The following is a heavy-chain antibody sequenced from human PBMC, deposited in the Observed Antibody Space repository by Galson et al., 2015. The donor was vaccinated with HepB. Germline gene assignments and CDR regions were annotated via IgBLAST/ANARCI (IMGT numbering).Heavy chain of an antibody. Sequence: SLRLSCAASGFTVSNNYMSWVRQAPGKGLEWVSVIYSGGSTYYADSVKGRFTISRDNSKNTLYLQMNSLRAEDTAVYYCARDRINAYYYYGMDVWGQGTTVTVSS. CDR2: IYSGGST. CDR1: GFTVSNNY. CDR3: ARDRINAYYYYGMDV. D-gene: IGHD2/OR15-2a*01. V-gene: IGHV3-66*01. J-gene: IGHJ6*02.